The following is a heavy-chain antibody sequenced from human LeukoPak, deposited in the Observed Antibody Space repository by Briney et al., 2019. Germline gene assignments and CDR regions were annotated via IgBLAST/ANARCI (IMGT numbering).Heavy chain of an antibody. D-gene: IGHD2-2*01. CDR1: GFTFSSYE. Sequence: PGGSLRLSCAASGFTFSSYEMNWVRQAPGKGLEWVSYISTSGSTIYYADSVKGRFTISRDSAKNSLYLQMNSLRAEDTAVYYCARELVVAGAFDIWGQGTMGTVSS. CDR3: ARELVVAGAFDI. V-gene: IGHV3-48*03. J-gene: IGHJ3*02. CDR2: ISTSGSTI.